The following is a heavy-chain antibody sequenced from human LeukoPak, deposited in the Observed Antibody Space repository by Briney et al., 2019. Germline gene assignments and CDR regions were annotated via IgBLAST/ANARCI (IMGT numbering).Heavy chain of an antibody. Sequence: GGSLRLSCATSGFTFSSYWMSWVRQAPGKGLEWVANIKSDGSDKYYVDSVKGRFTISRDNAKNSLYLQMNSLRAEDTAIYYCARASAVAGTRDYWGQGTLVTVSS. CDR3: ARASAVAGTRDY. CDR2: IKSDGSDK. J-gene: IGHJ4*02. V-gene: IGHV3-7*01. CDR1: GFTFSSYW. D-gene: IGHD6-19*01.